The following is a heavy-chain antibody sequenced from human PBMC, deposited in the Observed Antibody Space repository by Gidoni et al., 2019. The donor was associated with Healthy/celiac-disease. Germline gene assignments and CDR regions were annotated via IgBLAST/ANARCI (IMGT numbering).Heavy chain of an antibody. D-gene: IGHD1-7*01. V-gene: IGHV4-59*01. J-gene: IGHJ5*02. CDR3: AREGGLELPWFDP. Sequence: QVQLQESGPGLVKPSETLSLTCTVSGGSISSYYWSWIRQPPGKGLEWIGYIYYSGSTNYNPSLKSRVTISVDTSKNQFSLKLSSVTAADTAVYYCAREGGLELPWFDPWGQGTLVTVSS. CDR2: IYYSGST. CDR1: GGSISSYY.